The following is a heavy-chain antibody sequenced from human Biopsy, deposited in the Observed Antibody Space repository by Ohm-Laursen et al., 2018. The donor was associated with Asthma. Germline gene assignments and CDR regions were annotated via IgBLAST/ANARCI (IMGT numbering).Heavy chain of an antibody. CDR2: ISYDGSIT. J-gene: IGHJ4*02. CDR3: GIVVAANPFQGDC. V-gene: IGHV3-30*03. D-gene: IGHD2-15*01. Sequence: SLRLSCSASGFAFRSYAMNWVRQAPGKGLEWVAVISYDGSITHYADSVKGRFTISRDNSTNTVYLDISSLRIEDTAVFYCGIVVAANPFQGDCWGQGTLVTVSS. CDR1: GFAFRSYA.